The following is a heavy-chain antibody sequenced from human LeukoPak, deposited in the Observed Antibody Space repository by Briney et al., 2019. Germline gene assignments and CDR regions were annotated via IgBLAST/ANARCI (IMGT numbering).Heavy chain of an antibody. CDR1: GGSTSSHY. V-gene: IGHV4-59*11. J-gene: IGHJ4*02. D-gene: IGHD3-10*01. CDR3: ATVAVIRGVTHFDY. Sequence: PSETLSLTCTVSGGSTSSHYWSWVRQPPGKGLEWIGYIYYSGSTNYNPSLESRVTISVDTSKNQFSLKLRSVTAADTAVYYCATVAVIRGVTHFDYWGQGTLVTVSS. CDR2: IYYSGST.